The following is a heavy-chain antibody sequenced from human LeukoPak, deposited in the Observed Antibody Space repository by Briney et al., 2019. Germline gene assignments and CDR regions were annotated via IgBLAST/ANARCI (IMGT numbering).Heavy chain of an antibody. CDR3: ARWDREKRAAPNYYYGMDV. V-gene: IGHV1-46*01. D-gene: IGHD1-26*01. CDR2: INPSGGST. Sequence: ASVKVSCKASGYTFTGHHMHWVRQAPGQGLEWMGIINPSGGSTSYAQKYQGRVTMTRDTSASTVYMELSSLRSEDTAVYYCARWDREKRAAPNYYYGMDVWGQGTTVTVSS. CDR1: GYTFTGHH. J-gene: IGHJ6*02.